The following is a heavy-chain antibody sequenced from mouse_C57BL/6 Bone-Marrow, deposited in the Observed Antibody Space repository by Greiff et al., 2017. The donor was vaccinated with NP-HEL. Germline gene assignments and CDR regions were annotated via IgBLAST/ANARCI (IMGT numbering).Heavy chain of an antibody. J-gene: IGHJ4*01. CDR1: GYTFTNYW. D-gene: IGHD1-1*01. CDR3: AREITTGYAMDY. Sequence: QVQLKESGAELVRPGTSVKMSCKASGYTFTNYWIGWAKQRPGHGLEWIGDIYPGGGYTNYNEKFKGKATLTADKSSSTAYMQFSSLTSEDSAIYYCAREITTGYAMDYWGQGTSVTVSS. CDR2: IYPGGGYT. V-gene: IGHV1-63*01.